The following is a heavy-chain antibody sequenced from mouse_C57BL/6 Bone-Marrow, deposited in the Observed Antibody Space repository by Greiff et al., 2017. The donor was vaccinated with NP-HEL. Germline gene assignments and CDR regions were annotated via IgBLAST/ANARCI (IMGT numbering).Heavy chain of an antibody. CDR3: ARWLFYYGSPSYAMDY. CDR1: GYTFTNYW. Sequence: QVQLQQSGAELVRPGTSVKMSCKASGYTFTNYWIGWAKQRPGHGLEWIGDIYPGGGYTNYNEKFKGKATLTADKSSSTAYMQFSSLTSEDSAIYYCARWLFYYGSPSYAMDYWGQGTSVTVSS. V-gene: IGHV1-63*01. CDR2: IYPGGGYT. D-gene: IGHD1-1*01. J-gene: IGHJ4*01.